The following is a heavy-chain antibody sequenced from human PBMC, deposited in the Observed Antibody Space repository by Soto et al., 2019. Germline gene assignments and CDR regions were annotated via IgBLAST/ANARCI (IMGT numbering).Heavy chain of an antibody. CDR3: AREYCSSTSCQNYYYGMDV. D-gene: IGHD2-2*01. CDR1: GGTFSSYA. V-gene: IGHV1-69*01. Sequence: QVQLVQSGAEVKKPGSSVKVSCKASGGTFSSYAISWVRQAPGQGLEWMGGIIPIFGTANYAQKFQGRVTITADESTSTAYIELSSLRSEDTAVYYCAREYCSSTSCQNYYYGMDVWGQGTTVTVSS. J-gene: IGHJ6*02. CDR2: IIPIFGTA.